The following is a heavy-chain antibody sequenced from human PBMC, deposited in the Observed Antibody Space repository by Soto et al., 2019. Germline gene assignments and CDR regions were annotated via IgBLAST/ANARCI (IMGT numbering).Heavy chain of an antibody. D-gene: IGHD3-22*01. Sequence: QVQLQQWGAGLLKPSETLSLTCAVYGGSFSGYYWSWIRQPPGKGLEWIGEINHSGSTNYNPPLKSRVTISVDTSKNQFSLKLSSVTAADTAVYYCAAMYYYDSSGLPYYFDYWGQGTLVTVSS. CDR1: GGSFSGYY. CDR3: AAMYYYDSSGLPYYFDY. J-gene: IGHJ4*02. CDR2: INHSGST. V-gene: IGHV4-34*01.